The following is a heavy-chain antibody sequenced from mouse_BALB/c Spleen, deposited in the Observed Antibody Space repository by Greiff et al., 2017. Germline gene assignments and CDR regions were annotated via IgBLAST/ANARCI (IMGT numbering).Heavy chain of an antibody. D-gene: IGHD2-14*01. CDR1: GFSLTSYG. J-gene: IGHJ4*01. V-gene: IGHV2-6-2*01. CDR3: ARHAYYRSFMDY. Sequence: VQRVESGPDLVAPSQSLSITCTVSGFSLTSYGVHWVRQPPGKGLEWLVVIWSDGSTTYNSALKSRLSISKDNSKSQVFLKMNSLQTDDTAMYYCARHAYYRSFMDYWGQGTSVTVSS. CDR2: IWSDGST.